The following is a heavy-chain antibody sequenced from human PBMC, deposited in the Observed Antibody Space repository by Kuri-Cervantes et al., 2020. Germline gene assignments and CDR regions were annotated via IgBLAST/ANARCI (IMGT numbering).Heavy chain of an antibody. Sequence: SETLSLTCTVSGGSISSYYWSWIRQPPGKGLEWIGEINHSGSTNYNPSLKSRVTITVDTSKNQFSLKLSSVTAADTAVYYCARRKAAAGKGVDYWGQGTLVTVSS. CDR2: INHSGST. D-gene: IGHD6-13*01. V-gene: IGHV4-34*01. J-gene: IGHJ4*02. CDR3: ARRKAAAGKGVDY. CDR1: GGSISSYY.